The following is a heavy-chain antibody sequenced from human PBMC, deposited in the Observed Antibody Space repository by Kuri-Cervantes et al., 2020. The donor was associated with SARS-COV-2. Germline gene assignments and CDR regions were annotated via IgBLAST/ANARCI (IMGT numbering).Heavy chain of an antibody. D-gene: IGHD1-26*01. Sequence: GESLKISCAASGFSLSRYTMNWVRQAPGKALEWVSSISGSGSYIYYADSVKGRFTISRDNAKNSLYLQMNSLRAEDTAVYYCARVVEWMVYYYMDVWGKGTTVTVSS. CDR2: ISGSGSYI. CDR1: GFSLSRYT. J-gene: IGHJ6*03. CDR3: ARVVEWMVYYYMDV. V-gene: IGHV3-21*01.